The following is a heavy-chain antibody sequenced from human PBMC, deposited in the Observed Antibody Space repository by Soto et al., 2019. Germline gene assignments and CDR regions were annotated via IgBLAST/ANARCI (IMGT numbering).Heavy chain of an antibody. J-gene: IGHJ6*02. CDR1: GGSFGGYY. Sequence: SETLSLTCAVYGGSFGGYYWSWIRQPPWKGLEWIGDLNHSGSTNYHPSLKSRVTISVDTCKNQFSLKLSSVTAADTAVYYCARSVSSSWYKRINYYYGSDVWGLGTTVTGS. D-gene: IGHD6-13*01. V-gene: IGHV4-34*01. CDR3: ARSVSSSWYKRINYYYGSDV. CDR2: LNHSGST.